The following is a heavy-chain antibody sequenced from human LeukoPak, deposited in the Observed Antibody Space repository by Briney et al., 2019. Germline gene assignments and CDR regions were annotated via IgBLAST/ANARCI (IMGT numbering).Heavy chain of an antibody. J-gene: IGHJ4*02. CDR1: GYTFTGYY. Sequence: ASVKVSCKASGYTFTGYYMHWVRQAPGQGLEWMGWINPNSGGTNYAQKFQGRVTMTRDTSISTAYMELSRLRSDDTAVYYCVRGPTYSDFWNAYSEDYWGQGTLVTVSS. CDR2: INPNSGGT. CDR3: VRGPTYSDFWNAYSEDY. D-gene: IGHD3-3*01. V-gene: IGHV1-2*02.